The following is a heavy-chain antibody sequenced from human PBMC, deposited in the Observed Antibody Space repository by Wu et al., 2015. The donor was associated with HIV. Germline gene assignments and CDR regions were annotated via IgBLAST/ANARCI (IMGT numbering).Heavy chain of an antibody. CDR3: ASTRITMVRGVIIQGRPNDAFDI. V-gene: IGHV1-2*02. CDR2: INPKSGDT. Sequence: QVHLVQSGREMKKPGASVKVSCKASGYTFSAYYIHWVRQAPGQGLEWMGWINPKSGDTHYSQKFQGRVTMTRDTSISTSYMELSSLRSEDTAVYYCASTRITMVRGVIIQGRPNDAFDIWAKGQWSPSLQ. CDR1: GYTFSAYY. J-gene: IGHJ3*02. D-gene: IGHD3-10*01.